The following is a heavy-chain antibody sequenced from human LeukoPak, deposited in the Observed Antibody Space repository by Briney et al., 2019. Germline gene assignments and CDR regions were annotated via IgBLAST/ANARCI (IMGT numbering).Heavy chain of an antibody. D-gene: IGHD3-22*01. CDR3: ARGGYYYDSSGYYYHYFDY. V-gene: IGHV1-8*03. Sequence: ASVKVSCKASGYTFTSYDINWVRQATGQGLEWMGWMNPNSGNTGYAQKFQGRVAITADKSTSTAYMELSSLRSEDTAVYYCARGGYYYDSSGYYYHYFDYWGQGTLVTVSS. CDR1: GYTFTSYD. CDR2: MNPNSGNT. J-gene: IGHJ4*02.